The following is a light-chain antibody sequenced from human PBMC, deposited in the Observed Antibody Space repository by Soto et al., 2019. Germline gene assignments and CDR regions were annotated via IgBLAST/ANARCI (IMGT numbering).Light chain of an antibody. Sequence: QSVLTQPRSVSGSPGQSVTISCTGTSSDVVGYNYVSWYRQHPGKAPKLMIYDVSKRPSGVPDRFSGSKSGNTASLTISGLQAEDEADYYCCSYAGSYTWVFVTGTKLTVL. CDR3: CSYAGSYTWV. J-gene: IGLJ1*01. V-gene: IGLV2-11*01. CDR2: DVS. CDR1: SSDVVGYNY.